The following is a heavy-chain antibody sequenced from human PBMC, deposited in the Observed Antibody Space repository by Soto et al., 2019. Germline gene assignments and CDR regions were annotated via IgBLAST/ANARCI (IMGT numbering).Heavy chain of an antibody. CDR2: IRSRDSDYAT. V-gene: IGHV3-73*01. J-gene: IGHJ4*02. D-gene: IGHD6-6*01. CDR1: GFTFSGSV. Sequence: EVHLVESGGGLVHPGGSLKLSCAVSGFTFSGSVMHWVRQAPGKGLEWLGRIRSRDSDYATSYAESVKGRVTISTDDSKTPAYLQVTSLKIEDTALYYCTTSGNSSKGFDYWGQGTLVTVSS. CDR3: TTSGNSSKGFDY.